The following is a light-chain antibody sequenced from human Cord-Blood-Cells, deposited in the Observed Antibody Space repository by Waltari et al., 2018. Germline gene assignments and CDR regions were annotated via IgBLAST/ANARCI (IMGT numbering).Light chain of an antibody. CDR3: QQYYSTPYT. CDR2: WAP. CDR1: QSVLYSSNNKNY. V-gene: IGKV4-1*01. Sequence: DIVMTQSPDSLAVSLGERATINCKSSQSVLYSSNNKNYLAWYQQKPGQPPKLLIYWAPPRESGVPDRFSGSGSGTDFTLTISSLQAEDVAVYYCQQYYSTPYTFGQGTKLEIK. J-gene: IGKJ2*01.